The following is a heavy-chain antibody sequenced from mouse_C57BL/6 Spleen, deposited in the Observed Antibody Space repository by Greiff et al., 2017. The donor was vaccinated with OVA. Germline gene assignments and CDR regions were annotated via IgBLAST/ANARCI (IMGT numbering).Heavy chain of an antibody. CDR1: GFTFSDYY. V-gene: IGHV5-16*01. CDR3: AREDYYGSSFFAY. D-gene: IGHD1-1*01. J-gene: IGHJ3*01. CDR2: INYDGSST. Sequence: VMLVESEGGLVQPGSSMKLSCTASGFTFSDYYMAWVRQVPEKGLEWVANINYDGSSTYYLDSLKSRFIISRDNAKNILYLQMSSLKSEDTATYYCAREDYYGSSFFAYWGQGTLVTVSA.